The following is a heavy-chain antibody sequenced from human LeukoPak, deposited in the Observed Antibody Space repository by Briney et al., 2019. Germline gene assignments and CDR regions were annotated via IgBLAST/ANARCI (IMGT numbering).Heavy chain of an antibody. V-gene: IGHV3-7*03. D-gene: IGHD6-6*01. Sequence: PGGSLRLSCEVSGFTFGGLWMSWSRQAPGKGLEWVASINSDGSEGYYADVVKGRFTISRDNAKNSLYLQINSLRAEDTAVYYCARSSYSSSSSVWGQGTMVTVSS. CDR3: ARSSYSSSSSV. J-gene: IGHJ3*01. CDR2: INSDGSEG. CDR1: GFTFGGLW.